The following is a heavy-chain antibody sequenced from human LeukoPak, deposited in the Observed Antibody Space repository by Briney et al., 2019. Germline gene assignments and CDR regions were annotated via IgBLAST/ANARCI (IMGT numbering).Heavy chain of an antibody. V-gene: IGHV3-11*01. Sequence: GGSLRLSCAASGFTFSDYYMSWIRQAPGRGREWVSYIRSSGNTIYYADSVKGRLTISRDNAKNSLYLQMNSLRAEDTAVYYCARGYQLLYNGMDVWGQGTSVTVSS. CDR1: GFTFSDYY. D-gene: IGHD2-2*01. CDR3: ARGYQLLYNGMDV. CDR2: IRSSGNTI. J-gene: IGHJ6*02.